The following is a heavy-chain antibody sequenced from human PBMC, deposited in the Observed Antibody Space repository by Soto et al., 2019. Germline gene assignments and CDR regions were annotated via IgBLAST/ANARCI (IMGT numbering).Heavy chain of an antibody. CDR2: IYHSGST. CDR3: ASAGGNWGRPFDY. J-gene: IGHJ4*02. D-gene: IGHD7-27*01. Sequence: SETLSLTCAVSGGSISSGGYSCSLIRQPPGKGLEWIGYIYHSGSTYYNPSLKSRVTISVDKSKNQFSLKLSSVTAADTAVYYCASAGGNWGRPFDYWGQGTLVTVSS. V-gene: IGHV4-30-2*01. CDR1: GGSISSGGYS.